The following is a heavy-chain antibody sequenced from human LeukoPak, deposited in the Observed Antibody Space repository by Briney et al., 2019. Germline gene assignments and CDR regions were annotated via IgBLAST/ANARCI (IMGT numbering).Heavy chain of an antibody. J-gene: IGHJ4*02. Sequence: SETLSLTCAVYGGSFSGYYWSWIRQPPGKGLEWIGEINHSGSTNYNPSLKSRVTISVDTSKNQFSLKLSSVTAADTAVYYCRHFCTSCYTDDWGQGTLVTVSS. CDR1: GGSFSGYY. CDR3: RHFCTSCYTDD. D-gene: IGHD2-2*02. V-gene: IGHV4-34*01. CDR2: INHSGST.